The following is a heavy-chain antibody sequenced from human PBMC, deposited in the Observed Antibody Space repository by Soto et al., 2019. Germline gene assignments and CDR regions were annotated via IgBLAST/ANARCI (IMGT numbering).Heavy chain of an antibody. CDR1: GGSISSSSYY. V-gene: IGHV4-39*01. D-gene: IGHD2-2*02. CDR3: ARQGATIPLDY. CDR2: IYYSGST. J-gene: IGHJ4*02. Sequence: SETLSLTCTVSGGSISSSSYYWGWIRQPPGKGLEWIGSIYYSGSTYYNPSLKSRVTISVDTSKNQFSLKLSSVTAADTAVYYCARQGATIPLDYWGQGTLVTVSS.